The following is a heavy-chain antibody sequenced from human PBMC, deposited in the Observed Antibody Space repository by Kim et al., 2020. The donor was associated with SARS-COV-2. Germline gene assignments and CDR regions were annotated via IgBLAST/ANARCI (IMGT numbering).Heavy chain of an antibody. CDR2: IYYSGST. V-gene: IGHV4-39*01. J-gene: IGHJ4*02. Sequence: SETLSLTCTVSGGSISSSSYYWGWIRQPPGKGLEWVGSIYYSGSTYYNPSHKSRVTISVDTSKNQFSLKLSSVTAADTAVYYGARSNPHHYGSGSYPFDYWGQGTLVTVSS. CDR1: GGSISSSSYY. CDR3: ARSNPHHYGSGSYPFDY. D-gene: IGHD3-10*01.